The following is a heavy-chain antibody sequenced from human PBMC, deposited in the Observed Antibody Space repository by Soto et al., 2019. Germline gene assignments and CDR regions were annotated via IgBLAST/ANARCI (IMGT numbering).Heavy chain of an antibody. J-gene: IGHJ4*02. V-gene: IGHV4-59*08. CDR2: IYYSGST. Sequence: PSETLSLTCTVSGGSISSYYWSWIRQPPGKGLEWIGYIYYSGSTNYNPSLKSRVTISVDTSKNQFSLKLSSVTAADTAVYYCARGGYDSSGEIDYWGQGTLVTVSS. CDR3: ARGGYDSSGEIDY. D-gene: IGHD3-22*01. CDR1: GGSISSYY.